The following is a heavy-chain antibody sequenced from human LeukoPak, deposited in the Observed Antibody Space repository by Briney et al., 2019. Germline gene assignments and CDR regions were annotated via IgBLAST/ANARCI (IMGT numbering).Heavy chain of an antibody. CDR1: GGTFSSHA. D-gene: IGHD5-12*01. V-gene: IGHV1-69*05. J-gene: IGHJ4*02. CDR2: IIPIFGTT. Sequence: SVKVSCKASGGTFSSHAISWVRQAPGQGLEWVGGIIPIFGTTNYAQKFQGRVTITTDESTSTGYMELRSLRSVDTAVYYCARGDSGYDYGFDNWGQGTLVTVSS. CDR3: ARGDSGYDYGFDN.